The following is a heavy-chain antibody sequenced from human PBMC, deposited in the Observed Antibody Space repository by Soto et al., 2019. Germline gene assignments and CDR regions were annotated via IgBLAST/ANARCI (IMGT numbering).Heavy chain of an antibody. J-gene: IGHJ4*02. V-gene: IGHV3-21*01. Sequence: PGKGLEWVSSISSSGYFMHYADSVRGRFIISKDSTKNSLYLQMNNLRAEDTAVYYCARGEYSSSSVLDYWGQGTLVTVSS. D-gene: IGHD6-6*01. CDR2: ISSSGYFM. CDR3: ARGEYSSSSVLDY.